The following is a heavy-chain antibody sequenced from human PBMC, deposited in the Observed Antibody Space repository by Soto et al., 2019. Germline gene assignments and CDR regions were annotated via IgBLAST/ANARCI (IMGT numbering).Heavy chain of an antibody. CDR1: GASISGFY. CDR2: IYTTGST. J-gene: IGHJ4*02. D-gene: IGHD5-12*01. Sequence: PSETLSLTCTVSGASISGFYWSWIRQPAGKGLEWIGRIYTTGSTDYNPSLKSRVTISIDMSKNQFSLKVTSMTAADTAVYYCARERREKIHDGYDIDYWGQGTLVTVSS. CDR3: ARERREKIHDGYDIDY. V-gene: IGHV4-4*07.